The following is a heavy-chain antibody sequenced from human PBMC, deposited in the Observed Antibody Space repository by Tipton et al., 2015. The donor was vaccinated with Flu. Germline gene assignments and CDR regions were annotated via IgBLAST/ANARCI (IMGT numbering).Heavy chain of an antibody. CDR3: ARDGATTTDAFDI. D-gene: IGHD1-1*01. CDR1: GDSVSSYSDA. Sequence: RLVKPSQTLSLTCAISGDSVSSYSDAWSWIRQSPSRGLEWLGRTYYRSRWYFDYAVSVRSRITIIPDTSKNQFSLQWNSVTPEDTAVYYCARDGATTTDAFDIWGQGILVTVSS. V-gene: IGHV6-1*01. CDR2: TYYRSRWYF. J-gene: IGHJ3*02.